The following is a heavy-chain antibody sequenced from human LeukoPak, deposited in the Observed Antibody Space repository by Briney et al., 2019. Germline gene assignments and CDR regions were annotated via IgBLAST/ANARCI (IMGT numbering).Heavy chain of an antibody. CDR2: INHSGST. D-gene: IGHD6-13*01. CDR1: GGSFSGYY. Sequence: SETLSLTCSVYGGSFSGYYWSWIRQPPGKGLEWIGEINHSGSTNYNPSLKSRVTISVDTSKNQFSLKLSSVTAADTAVYYCARGGIAAAGLYFDYWGQGTLVTVSS. J-gene: IGHJ4*02. V-gene: IGHV4-34*01. CDR3: ARGGIAAAGLYFDY.